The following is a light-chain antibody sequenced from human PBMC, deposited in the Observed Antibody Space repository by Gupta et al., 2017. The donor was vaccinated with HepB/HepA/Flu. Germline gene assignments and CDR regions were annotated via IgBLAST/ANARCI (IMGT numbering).Light chain of an antibody. CDR1: QSVSSSY. CDR3: QQYGRSPLT. CDR2: GAS. Sequence: EIVLTQSPGTLSLSPGERATLPCRASQSVSSSYLAWYQQKPGQAPRLLIYGASSRATGIPDRFSGSGSGTDFTLTISRLEPEDFAVYYCQQYGRSPLTFGPGTKVD. J-gene: IGKJ3*01. V-gene: IGKV3-20*01.